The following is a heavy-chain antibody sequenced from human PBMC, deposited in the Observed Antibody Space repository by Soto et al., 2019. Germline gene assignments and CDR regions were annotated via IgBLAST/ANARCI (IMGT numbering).Heavy chain of an antibody. Sequence: VKCCFKASGYTFTSYDINWVRQATVQVLDCIGWMNPNSGNTGYAQKFQGRVTMTRKTSISTAYMELSSLRSEDTAVYYCVRATFFSDNSGDTRCYDYWGHRTLDTVSS. CDR2: MNPNSGNT. J-gene: IGHJ4*01. V-gene: IGHV1-8*01. D-gene: IGHD1-26*01. CDR1: GYTFTSYD. CDR3: VRATFFSDNSGDTRCYDY.